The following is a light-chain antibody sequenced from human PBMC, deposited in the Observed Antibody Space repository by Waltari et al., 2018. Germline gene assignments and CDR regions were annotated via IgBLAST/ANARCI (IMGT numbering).Light chain of an antibody. CDR2: RND. J-gene: IGLJ2*01. CDR3: ATRDDSLSAPV. V-gene: IGLV1-47*01. CDR1: SSTIGSHY. Sequence: QSGLTQAPSAAGTPAQRVSISCSGSSSTIGSHYPNWYQHVPGTAPKLLIYRNDQRRSGVPDRFSASKSGTSASLAISGLRSEDEADYYCATRDDSLSAPVFGGGTKVTVL.